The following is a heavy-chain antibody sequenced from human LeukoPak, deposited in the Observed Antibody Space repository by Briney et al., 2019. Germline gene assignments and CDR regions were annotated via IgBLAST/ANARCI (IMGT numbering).Heavy chain of an antibody. V-gene: IGHV1-8*01. J-gene: IGHJ6*03. CDR3: ARAQENQYSYGVYYYYMDV. CDR2: MNPNSGNT. CDR1: GYTFTSYD. Sequence: ASVKVSCKASGYTFTSYDINWVRQATGQGLEWMGWMNPNSGNTGYAQKFQGRVTMTKNTSISTAYMELSSLRSEDTAVYYCARAQENQYSYGVYYYYMDVWGKGTTVTISS. D-gene: IGHD5-18*01.